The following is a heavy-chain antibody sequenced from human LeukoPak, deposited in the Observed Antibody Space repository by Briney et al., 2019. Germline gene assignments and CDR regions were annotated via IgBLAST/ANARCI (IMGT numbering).Heavy chain of an antibody. V-gene: IGHV3-23*01. CDR2: ITSRGDYT. CDR1: GFTFSSYA. D-gene: IGHD6-6*01. Sequence: GGSLRLSCAASGFTFSSYAMSWVRQAPGKGLEWVSAITSRGDYTYHADSVKGRFTISRDNSKNTLYLQMNSLRVEDTALYYCAKGSSSSRPYYFDYWGQGTLVTVSS. J-gene: IGHJ4*02. CDR3: AKGSSSSRPYYFDY.